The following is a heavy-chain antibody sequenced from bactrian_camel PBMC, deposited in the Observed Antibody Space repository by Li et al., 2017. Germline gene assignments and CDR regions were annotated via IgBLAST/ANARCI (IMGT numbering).Heavy chain of an antibody. CDR1: GYTYTINC. CDR2: INTQLGTT. CDR3: AADLVTDEPSLVEREYYY. V-gene: IGHV3S31*01. Sequence: VQLVESGGDSVQAGGSLRLSCAPAGYTYTINCFAWFRQAPGGAREGVANINTQLGTTYYGDSVQGRFTISQDKAKNTVYLRMNSLKPEDTATYYCAADLVTDEPSLVEREYYYWGQGTQVTVSS. D-gene: IGHD1*01. J-gene: IGHJ4*01.